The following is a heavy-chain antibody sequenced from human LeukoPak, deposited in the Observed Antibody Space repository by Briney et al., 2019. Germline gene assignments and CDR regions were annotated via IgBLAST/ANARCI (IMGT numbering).Heavy chain of an antibody. D-gene: IGHD6-19*01. CDR1: GYSFTSYW. J-gene: IGHJ4*02. Sequence: PGESLKISCRASGYSFTSYWIAWVRQMPGKGLEWVGIIYPGNSDTRYSPSFQGQVTISAAKSISTAYLQWSSLKASDTAMYYCARVAAVAGTKYYFDYWGQGTLVTVSS. CDR2: IYPGNSDT. V-gene: IGHV5-51*01. CDR3: ARVAAVAGTKYYFDY.